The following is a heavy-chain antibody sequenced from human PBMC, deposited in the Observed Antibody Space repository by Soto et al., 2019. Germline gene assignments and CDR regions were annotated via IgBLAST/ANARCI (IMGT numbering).Heavy chain of an antibody. CDR2: ISGSGGST. V-gene: IGHV3-23*01. D-gene: IGHD3-10*01. CDR1: GFTFSSYA. CDR3: ASPYYDYYGSGSYYYFDY. Sequence: GGSLRLSCAASGFTFSSYAMSWVRQAPGKGLEWVSAISGSGGSTYYADSVKGRFTISRDNSKNTLYLQMNSLRAEGTAVYYCASPYYDYYGSGSYYYFDYWGQGTLVTVSS. J-gene: IGHJ4*02.